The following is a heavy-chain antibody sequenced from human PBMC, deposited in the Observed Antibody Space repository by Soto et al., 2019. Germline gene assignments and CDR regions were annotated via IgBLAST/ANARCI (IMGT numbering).Heavy chain of an antibody. J-gene: IGHJ4*02. CDR2: IIPIFGTA. CDR3: ARDRRGVEQQLDY. D-gene: IGHD6-13*01. Sequence: QVQLVQSGAEVKKPGSSVKVSCKASGGTFSSYAISWVRQAPGQGLEWMGVIIPIFGTANYAQKFQGSVTITADESTSTAHMELSSLRSEDTAVYYCARDRRGVEQQLDYWGQGTLVTVSS. V-gene: IGHV1-69*01. CDR1: GGTFSSYA.